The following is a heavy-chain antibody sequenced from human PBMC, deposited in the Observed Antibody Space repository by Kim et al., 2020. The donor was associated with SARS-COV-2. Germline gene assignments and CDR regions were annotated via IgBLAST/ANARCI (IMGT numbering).Heavy chain of an antibody. Sequence: GGSLRLSCVASGFTFSSYAMTWVRQGPGKGLEWVSAISGSGGSTYYADSVKGRFTISRDNSRNTLFLQMNSLRAEDTAVYYCANPLGYCTSTTCPPDYWGQGTLVTVSS. CDR3: ANPLGYCTSTTCPPDY. V-gene: IGHV3-23*01. CDR2: ISGSGGST. J-gene: IGHJ4*02. CDR1: GFTFSSYA. D-gene: IGHD2-2*01.